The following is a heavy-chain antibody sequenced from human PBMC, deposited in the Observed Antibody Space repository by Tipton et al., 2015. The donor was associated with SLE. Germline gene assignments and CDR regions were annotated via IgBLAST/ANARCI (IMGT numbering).Heavy chain of an antibody. J-gene: IGHJ4*02. CDR1: GYSISSGYY. CDR3: ARDRGYGDSWYFDY. D-gene: IGHD4-17*01. CDR2: IYYSGST. Sequence: TLSLTCTVSGYSISSGYYWSWIRQPPGKGLEWIGYIYYSGSTNYNPSLKSRVTISVDTSKNQFSLKLSSVTAADTAVYYCARDRGYGDSWYFDYWGQGTLVTVSS. V-gene: IGHV4-61*01.